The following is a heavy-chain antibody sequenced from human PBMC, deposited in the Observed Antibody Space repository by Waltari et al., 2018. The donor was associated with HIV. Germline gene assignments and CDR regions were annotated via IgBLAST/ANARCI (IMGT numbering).Heavy chain of an antibody. Sequence: QVQLVQSGAEVKKPGSSVKVSCKASGGTFSSYAISWVRPAPGKGLAWMGRVLRILGKSNDARKFRGRGTITAEKSTSTAYMELSSLRSEDTAVYYCARGSSDSYGYGVDYWGQGTLVTVSS. CDR2: VLRILGKS. CDR1: GGTFSSYA. V-gene: IGHV1-69*04. D-gene: IGHD5-18*01. CDR3: ARGSSDSYGYGVDY. J-gene: IGHJ4*02.